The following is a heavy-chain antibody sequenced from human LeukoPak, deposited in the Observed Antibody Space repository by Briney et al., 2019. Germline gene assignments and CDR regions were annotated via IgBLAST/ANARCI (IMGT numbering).Heavy chain of an antibody. CDR3: ASLNYYDSSGYYTIGY. J-gene: IGHJ4*02. CDR1: GGTFSSYA. CDR2: IIPIFGTA. D-gene: IGHD3-22*01. Sequence: VASVKVSCKASGGTFSSYAISWVRQAPGQGLEWMGGIIPIFGTANYAQKFQGRVTITADESTSTAYMELSSLRSEDTAVYYCASLNYYDSSGYYTIGYWGQGTLVTVSS. V-gene: IGHV1-69*13.